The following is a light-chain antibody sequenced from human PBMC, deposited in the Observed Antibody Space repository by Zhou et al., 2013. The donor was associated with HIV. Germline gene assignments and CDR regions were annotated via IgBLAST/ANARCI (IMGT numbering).Light chain of an antibody. CDR1: QNISNF. Sequence: DIQLTQSPSTLSASVGDRVSITCRASQNISNFLVWYQQKPGKAPQLLIHKASSLESGVPSRFSGSGSGTEFTLTISDLQPDDFATYYCQQLNSYPRVTFGGGTKVQIK. J-gene: IGKJ4*01. CDR2: KAS. CDR3: QQLNSYPRVT. V-gene: IGKV1-5*03.